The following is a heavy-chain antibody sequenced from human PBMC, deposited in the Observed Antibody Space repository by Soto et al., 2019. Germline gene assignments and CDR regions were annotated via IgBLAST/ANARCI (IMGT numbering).Heavy chain of an antibody. J-gene: IGHJ4*02. CDR1: GFTFSTYG. CDR3: AKGISYNVIEY. D-gene: IGHD1-1*01. V-gene: IGHV3-30*18. CDR2: ISYDGSNK. Sequence: QVQLVESGGGVVQPGRSLRLSCAASGFTFSTYGMHWVRQAPGKGLEWVAVISYDGSNKYYADSVKGRFTISRDNSKNTLYLQMSSLRAEDTAVYYWAKGISYNVIEYWGEGTLGT.